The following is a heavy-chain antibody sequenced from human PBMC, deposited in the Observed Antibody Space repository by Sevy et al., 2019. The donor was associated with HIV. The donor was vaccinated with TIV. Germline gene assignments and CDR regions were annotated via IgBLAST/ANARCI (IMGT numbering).Heavy chain of an antibody. Sequence: GGSLRLSCAASGFTFSDYYMNWVRQAPGKGLEWVSSISGRSSYIHYADSLRGRFTISRDNAKNSLYLQMNSLRADDPAVYFCARDGGCSSTSCLLYFDSWGQGALVTVSS. CDR2: ISGRSSYI. V-gene: IGHV3-21*06. CDR3: ARDGGCSSTSCLLYFDS. D-gene: IGHD2-2*01. J-gene: IGHJ4*02. CDR1: GFTFSDYY.